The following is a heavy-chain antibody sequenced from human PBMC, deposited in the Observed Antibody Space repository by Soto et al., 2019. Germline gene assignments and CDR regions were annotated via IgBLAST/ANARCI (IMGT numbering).Heavy chain of an antibody. V-gene: IGHV1-18*01. CDR2: ISAYNGNT. Sequence: ASVKVSCKASGYTFTSYGISWVRQAPGQGLEWMGWISAYNGNTNYAQKLQGRVTMTTDTSTSTAYMELRSLRSDDTAVSYPAMDHGNAGYYYYGMDVWRQVPTVTVSS. D-gene: IGHD1-1*01. J-gene: IGHJ6*02. CDR3: AMDHGNAGYYYYGMDV. CDR1: GYTFTSYG.